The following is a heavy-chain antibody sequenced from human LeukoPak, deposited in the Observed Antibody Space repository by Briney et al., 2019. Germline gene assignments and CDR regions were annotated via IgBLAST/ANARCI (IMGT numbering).Heavy chain of an antibody. J-gene: IGHJ5*02. CDR2: VSGSGDGT. D-gene: IGHD6-19*01. V-gene: IGHV3-23*01. Sequence: GGSLRLSCAASGFTFRNYAMMWVRLAPGKGPEWVSTVSGSGDGTYYADSVKGRFTISRDNSKNTLYLQMNSLRGEDTAVYYCAKGAGAWRVDWVDPWGQGILVNVSS. CDR1: GFTFRNYA. CDR3: AKGAGAWRVDWVDP.